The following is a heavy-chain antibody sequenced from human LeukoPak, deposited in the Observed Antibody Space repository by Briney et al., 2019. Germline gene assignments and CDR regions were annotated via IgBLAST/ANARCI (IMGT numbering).Heavy chain of an antibody. V-gene: IGHV3-21*01. CDR3: ARGDYYDSSDAFDI. J-gene: IGHJ3*02. CDR2: ISSSSSYI. Sequence: GGSLRLSCAASGYSFDAHGMSWVRQAPGKGLEWVSSISSSSSYIYYADSVKGRFTISRDNAKNSLYLQMNSLRAEDTAVYYCARGDYYDSSDAFDIWGRGTMVTVSS. CDR1: GYSFDAHG. D-gene: IGHD3-22*01.